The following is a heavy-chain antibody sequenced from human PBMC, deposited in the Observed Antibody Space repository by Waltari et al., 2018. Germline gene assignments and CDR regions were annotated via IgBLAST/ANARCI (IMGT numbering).Heavy chain of an antibody. CDR3: TSTPLAGY. CDR1: RFTFSDST. V-gene: IGHV3-73*01. Sequence: EVQLVVSGEGLVQPGGPLKIPRAVSRFTFSDSTIYWFCQASGKGLEWVGRIRSKANSYATAYAASGKGRFTISRDDSKNTAYLQMNSLKTEDTAVYYCTSTPLAGYWGQGSLVTVSS. CDR2: IRSKANSYAT. J-gene: IGHJ4*02. D-gene: IGHD3-16*01.